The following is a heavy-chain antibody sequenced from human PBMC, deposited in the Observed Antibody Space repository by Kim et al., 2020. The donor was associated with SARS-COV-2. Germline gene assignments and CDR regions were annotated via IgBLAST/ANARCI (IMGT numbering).Heavy chain of an antibody. CDR1: GFTFSSYW. V-gene: IGHV3-7*03. Sequence: GGSLRLSCAASGFTFSSYWMSWVRQAPGKGLEWVANIKQDGSEKYYVDSVKGRFTISRDNAKNSLYLQMNSLRAEDTAVYYCARDVRITMVRGVIFDYWGQGTLVTVSS. CDR2: IKQDGSEK. CDR3: ARDVRITMVRGVIFDY. D-gene: IGHD3-10*01. J-gene: IGHJ4*02.